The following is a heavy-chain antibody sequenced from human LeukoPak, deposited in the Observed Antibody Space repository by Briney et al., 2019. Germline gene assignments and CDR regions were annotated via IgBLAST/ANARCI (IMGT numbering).Heavy chain of an antibody. CDR1: GFTFSSYA. J-gene: IGHJ4*02. CDR2: ISYDGSNK. CDR3: ARDLVPGHYDILTGYFNY. Sequence: GGSLRLSCAASGFTFSSYAMHWVRQAPGKGLEWVAVISYDGSNKYYADSVKGRFTISRDNSKNTLYLQMNSLRAEDTAVYYCARDLVPGHYDILTGYFNYWGQGTLVTVSS. V-gene: IGHV3-30*04. D-gene: IGHD3-9*01.